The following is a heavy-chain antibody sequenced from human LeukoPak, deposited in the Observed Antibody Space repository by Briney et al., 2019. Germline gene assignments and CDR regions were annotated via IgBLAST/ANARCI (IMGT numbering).Heavy chain of an antibody. D-gene: IGHD1-26*01. V-gene: IGHV3-30*03. Sequence: GGSLRLSCAASGFTFSSYGMHWVRQAPGKGLEWVAVISYDGSNKYYADSVRGRFTISRDNSKNTLYLQMNSLRAEDTAVYYCAIWWEPSNHYGLDVWGQGTTVTVSS. CDR1: GFTFSSYG. J-gene: IGHJ6*02. CDR3: AIWWEPSNHYGLDV. CDR2: ISYDGSNK.